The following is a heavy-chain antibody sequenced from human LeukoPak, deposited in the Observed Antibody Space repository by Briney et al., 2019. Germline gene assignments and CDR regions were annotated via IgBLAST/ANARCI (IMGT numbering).Heavy chain of an antibody. Sequence: SQTLSLTRTVSGDSIRSSFYYWTWIRQHPGKGLEWMGYVYHNGATYYNPSLKSRISISVDTSKNQFSLKLSSVTAADTAVYYCARDDKGRGEDYWGRGILVTVSS. CDR1: GDSIRSSFYY. CDR2: VYHNGAT. J-gene: IGHJ4*02. CDR3: ARDDKGRGEDY. D-gene: IGHD4-17*01. V-gene: IGHV4-31*03.